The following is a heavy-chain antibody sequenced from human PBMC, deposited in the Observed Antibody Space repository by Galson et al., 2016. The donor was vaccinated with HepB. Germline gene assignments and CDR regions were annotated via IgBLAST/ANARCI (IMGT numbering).Heavy chain of an antibody. Sequence: SETLSLTCTVFGGSFSGSYWNWIRQPPGKGLEWIGGINPSGSTNYNPSLKSRVTISADTSKPQFSLKLSSVTAADPAVYYCSLADYYDSSGDPLYYYLDVWGKGTTVTVSS. CDR3: SLADYYDSSGDPLYYYLDV. CDR1: GGSFSGSY. J-gene: IGHJ6*03. D-gene: IGHD3-22*01. CDR2: INPSGST. V-gene: IGHV4-34*01.